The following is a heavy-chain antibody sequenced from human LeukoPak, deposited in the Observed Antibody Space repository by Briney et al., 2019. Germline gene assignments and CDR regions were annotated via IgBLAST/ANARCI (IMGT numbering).Heavy chain of an antibody. CDR1: GFTFSSYA. V-gene: IGHV3-23*01. Sequence: GGSLRLSCAASGFTFSSYAMSWVRQAPGKGLEWVSAISGSGGSTYYADSVKGRFTISRDNSKNTPYLQMNSLRAEDTAVYYCAKAPRPNWNYPDNFDYWGQGTLVTVSS. CDR2: ISGSGGST. D-gene: IGHD1-7*01. CDR3: AKAPRPNWNYPDNFDY. J-gene: IGHJ4*02.